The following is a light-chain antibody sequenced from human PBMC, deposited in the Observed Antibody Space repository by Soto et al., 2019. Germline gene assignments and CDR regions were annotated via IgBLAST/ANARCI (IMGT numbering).Light chain of an antibody. CDR2: AAS. CDR1: QNNNNY. V-gene: IGKV1-39*01. J-gene: IGKJ1*01. CDR3: QQSYSSPRT. Sequence: DIQMTQSPSSLSASVGDRVTITCRASQNNNNYLNWYQQKPGKAPTLLIYAASTLQSGVPSRFSGSGSGTDFTLTISSLQPEDFAAYYCQQSYSSPRTFGQGTKVEIK.